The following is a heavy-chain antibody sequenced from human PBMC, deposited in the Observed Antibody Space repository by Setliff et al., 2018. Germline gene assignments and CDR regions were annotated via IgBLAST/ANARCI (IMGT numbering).Heavy chain of an antibody. Sequence: ASVKVSCKASGYTFISYDISWVRQAPGQGLEWMGWISIDDDKTKYAQKFQGRVTMTADTSTSTAYMELRSLRSEDTAMYYCARESVGATPDAFDIWGQGTMVTVSS. J-gene: IGHJ3*02. V-gene: IGHV1-18*01. CDR3: ARESVGATPDAFDI. CDR2: ISIDDDKT. D-gene: IGHD1-26*01. CDR1: GYTFISYD.